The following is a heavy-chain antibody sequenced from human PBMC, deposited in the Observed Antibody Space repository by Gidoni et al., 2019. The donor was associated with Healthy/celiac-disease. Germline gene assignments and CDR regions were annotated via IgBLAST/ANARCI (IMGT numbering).Heavy chain of an antibody. CDR2: IYYRVSP. D-gene: IGHD2-2*01. CDR1: GGSISSSSYY. J-gene: IGHJ5*02. Sequence: QLQLQESGPGLEQPSETLSLTCTISGGSISSSSYYWGWIRQPPGKGLEWIGSIYYRVSPYYNPSLKSRVTISVDTSKNQFSLKLSSVTAADTAVYYCARMFKGMPVDPWGQGTLVTVSS. V-gene: IGHV4-39*01. CDR3: ARMFKGMPVDP.